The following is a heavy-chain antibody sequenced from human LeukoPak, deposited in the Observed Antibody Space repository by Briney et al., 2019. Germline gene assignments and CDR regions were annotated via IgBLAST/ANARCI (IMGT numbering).Heavy chain of an antibody. CDR2: ISAYNGNT. D-gene: IGHD6-13*01. Sequence: ASVKVSCKASGYTFTSYGISWVRQAPGQGLEWMGWISAYNGNTNYAQKLQGRVTMTTDTSTSTAYMELRSLRSDDTAVYYCARHYSSSWYELDLDYWGQGTLVTVSS. CDR1: GYTFTSYG. J-gene: IGHJ4*02. CDR3: ARHYSSSWYELDLDY. V-gene: IGHV1-18*01.